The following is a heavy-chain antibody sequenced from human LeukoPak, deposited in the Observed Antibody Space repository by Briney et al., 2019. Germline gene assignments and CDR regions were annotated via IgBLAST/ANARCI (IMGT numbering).Heavy chain of an antibody. CDR1: GFAFKNYW. Sequence: GGSLRLSCAVSGFAFKNYWMSWVRQAPGKGPEWVAKINQGGSEKDYVDSVKGRFTISRDNAKSSVFLQMDNLRVEDTAVYFCARDYFGPGRHFYGLDVWGQGTTVIVSS. J-gene: IGHJ6*02. D-gene: IGHD3-10*01. CDR2: INQGGSEK. V-gene: IGHV3-7*01. CDR3: ARDYFGPGRHFYGLDV.